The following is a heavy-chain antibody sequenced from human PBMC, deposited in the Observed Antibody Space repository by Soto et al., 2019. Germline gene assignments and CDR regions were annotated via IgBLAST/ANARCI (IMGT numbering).Heavy chain of an antibody. Sequence: GGSLRLSCAASGFTFSSYWMSWVRQAPGKGLEWVANIKQDGSEKYYVDSVKGRFTISRDNAKNSLYLQMNSLRAEDTAVYYCAIFRVESGYPEYFHHWGQGSLVTVSS. J-gene: IGHJ1*01. V-gene: IGHV3-7*03. CDR3: AIFRVESGYPEYFHH. CDR2: IKQDGSEK. D-gene: IGHD3-22*01. CDR1: GFTFSSYW.